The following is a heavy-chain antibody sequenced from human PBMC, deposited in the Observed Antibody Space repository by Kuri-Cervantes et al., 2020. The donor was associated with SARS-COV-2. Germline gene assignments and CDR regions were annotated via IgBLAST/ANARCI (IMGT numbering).Heavy chain of an antibody. D-gene: IGHD6-13*01. J-gene: IGHJ5*02. CDR1: GGSISSSSYY. CDR3: ARGIGSSWPVGFDP. CDR2: IYYSGST. V-gene: IGHV4-39*01. Sequence: SETLSLTCTVSGGSISSSSYYWGWIRQPPGKGLEWIGSIYYSGSTYYNPSLKSRVTISVDTSKNQFSLKLSSVTAADTAVYYCARGIGSSWPVGFDPWGQGTLVTVSS.